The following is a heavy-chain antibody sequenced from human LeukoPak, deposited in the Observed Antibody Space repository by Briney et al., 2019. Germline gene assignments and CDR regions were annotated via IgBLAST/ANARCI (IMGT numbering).Heavy chain of an antibody. V-gene: IGHV3-23*01. D-gene: IGHD5-18*01. CDR1: GITVSNYD. CDR2: IRESGGGT. CDR3: ARHVQLWSNRDAFDI. J-gene: IGHJ3*02. Sequence: GGSLRLSCVVSGITVSNYDMSWVRQAPGKGLEWVSGIRESGGGTNYADSVKGRFTISRDNSKNTVYLQMNSLRAEDTAVYYCARHVQLWSNRDAFDIWGQGTMVTVSS.